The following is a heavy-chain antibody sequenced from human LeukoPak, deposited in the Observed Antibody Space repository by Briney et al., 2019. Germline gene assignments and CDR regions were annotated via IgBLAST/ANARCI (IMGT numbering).Heavy chain of an antibody. CDR1: AGSISSSDYY. V-gene: IGHV4-30-4*01. D-gene: IGHD3-22*01. CDR2: IYYSGST. J-gene: IGHJ3*02. CDR3: ARQFYDSSGYYPFSAFDI. Sequence: SETLSLTCTVSAGSISSSDYYWSWIRQPPGKGLEWIGYIYYSGSTYYNPSLKSRVTISVDTSKNQFSLKLSSVTAADTAVYYCARQFYDSSGYYPFSAFDIWGQGTMVTVSS.